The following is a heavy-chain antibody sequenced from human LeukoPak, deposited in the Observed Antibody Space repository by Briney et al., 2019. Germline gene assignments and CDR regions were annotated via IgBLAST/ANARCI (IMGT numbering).Heavy chain of an antibody. J-gene: IGHJ5*02. CDR1: GYTFTGYY. V-gene: IGHV1-2*02. CDR3: ATGGPHETVVILVAGVRS. CDR2: INPNSGGT. Sequence: ASVKVSXKASGYTFTGYYMHWVRQAPGQGLEWMGWINPNSGGTNYAQKFQGRVAMTRDTSISTAYMELSRLRSDDTAVYYCATGGPHETVVILVAGVRSWGQGTLVTVSS. D-gene: IGHD2-15*01.